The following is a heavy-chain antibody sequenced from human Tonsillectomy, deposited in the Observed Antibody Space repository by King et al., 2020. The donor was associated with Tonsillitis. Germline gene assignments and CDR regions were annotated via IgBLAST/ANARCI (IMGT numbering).Heavy chain of an antibody. Sequence: VQLQESGPGLVKPSGTLSLTCAVSGGSISSSNWWTWVRHPPRKGLEWIGEIYHSGSTNYNPSLKRRVTISVDKTKNQFSLTQSSVTAADTAVSYCATSGRFDYWGQGTLVTVSS. CDR3: ATSGRFDY. V-gene: IGHV4-4*02. D-gene: IGHD1-26*01. J-gene: IGHJ4*02. CDR2: IYHSGST. CDR1: GGSISSSNW.